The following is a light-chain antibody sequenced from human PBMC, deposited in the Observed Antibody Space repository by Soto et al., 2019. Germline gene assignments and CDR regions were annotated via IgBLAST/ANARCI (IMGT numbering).Light chain of an antibody. CDR2: KVS. Sequence: DVVMTQSPLSLPVTLGQPASISCRSNQSLVHSDGIAYFSWFQQRPGRYPRRLMYKVSNRDSGVPARFTGTGSGTDFALKITSVEAADVEVYYCNSATHWPITFGQGTRLHI. V-gene: IGKV2-30*02. CDR3: NSATHWPIT. CDR1: QSLVHSDGIAY. J-gene: IGKJ5*01.